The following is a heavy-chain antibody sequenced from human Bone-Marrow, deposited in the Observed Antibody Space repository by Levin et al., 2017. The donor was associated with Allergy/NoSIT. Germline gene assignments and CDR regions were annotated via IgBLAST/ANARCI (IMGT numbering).Heavy chain of an antibody. CDR1: GYTFTSYD. V-gene: IGHV1-8*01. CDR2: MNPNSGNT. D-gene: IGHD3-3*01. CDR3: ASWSGTAGVDY. J-gene: IGHJ4*02. Sequence: VASVKVSCKASGYTFTSYDIHWVRQATGQGLEWMGWMNPNSGNTGYAQKFQGRVTMTRDTSISTAYMELSSLRSEDTAVYSCASWSGTAGVDYWGQGTLVTVAS.